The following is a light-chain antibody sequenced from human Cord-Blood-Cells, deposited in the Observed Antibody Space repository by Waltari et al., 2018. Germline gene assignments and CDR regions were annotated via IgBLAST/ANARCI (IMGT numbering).Light chain of an antibody. J-gene: IGKJ2*01. Sequence: DIQMTQSLSTLSASVGDRVTITCRASQSISSWLAWYQQKPGKAPKLLSYKASSLESGVPSSFSGSGSGTEFTLTISSLQPDDFATYYCQQYNSYPYTFGHGTKLEIK. CDR3: QQYNSYPYT. CDR1: QSISSW. V-gene: IGKV1-5*03. CDR2: KAS.